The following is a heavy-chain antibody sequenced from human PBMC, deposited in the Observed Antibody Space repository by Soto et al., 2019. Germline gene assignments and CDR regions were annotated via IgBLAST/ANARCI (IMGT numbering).Heavy chain of an antibody. CDR2: ISAYNGKT. J-gene: IGHJ4*02. Sequence: QVQLVQSGAEVKMPVASVKVSCKASGYTFTSYGISWVRQATGQWLERIGLISAYNGKTNYAQKLQGRVTMTTGTSTSTDYRALWSLSSDDTAVYYCVRDGTGVRYWGQGTPVTVSS. V-gene: IGHV1-18*01. CDR1: GYTFTSYG. CDR3: VRDGTGVRY.